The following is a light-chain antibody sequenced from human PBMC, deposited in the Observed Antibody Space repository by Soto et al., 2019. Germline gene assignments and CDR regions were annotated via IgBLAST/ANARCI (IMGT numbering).Light chain of an antibody. CDR1: QSLLNDSPNSNN. V-gene: IGKV4-1*01. CDR3: HQYHSLPST. Sequence: IVLTQSPDSLVVSLGERATISCRSSQSLLNDSPNSNNLTWFQHKPGQPPKLLIYWASTPEAGVPDRFSGRVSETDFTLTITSLQAEGVAVYYCHQYHSLPSTFGPGTRLDI. J-gene: IGKJ5*01. CDR2: WAS.